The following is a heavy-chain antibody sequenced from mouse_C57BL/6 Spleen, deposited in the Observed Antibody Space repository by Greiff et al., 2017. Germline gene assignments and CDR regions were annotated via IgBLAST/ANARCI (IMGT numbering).Heavy chain of an antibody. CDR2: IYPRSGNT. Sequence: VQLQQSGAELARPGASVKLSCKASGYTFTSYGISWVKQRTGQGLEWIGEIYPRSGNTYYNEKFKGKATLTADKSSSTAYMELRSLTSEDSAVYFCARGGYTSNYDYYAMDYWGQGTSVTVSS. CDR1: GYTFTSYG. V-gene: IGHV1-81*01. D-gene: IGHD2-5*01. J-gene: IGHJ4*01. CDR3: ARGGYTSNYDYYAMDY.